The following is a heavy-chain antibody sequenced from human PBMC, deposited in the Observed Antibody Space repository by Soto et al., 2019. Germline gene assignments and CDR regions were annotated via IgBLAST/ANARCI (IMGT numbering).Heavy chain of an antibody. CDR1: GYTFSTYA. Sequence: QVQLVQSGAEEKKPGASVKVSCKASGYTFSTYAMHWVRQAPGQRLEWMGWINAGNGNTKYSQKFQGRVTITRDTSASTAYMELSSLRSEATAVYYCARAPSWWCFDLWGRGTLVTVSS. CDR2: INAGNGNT. CDR3: ARAPSWWCFDL. J-gene: IGHJ2*01. V-gene: IGHV1-3*05.